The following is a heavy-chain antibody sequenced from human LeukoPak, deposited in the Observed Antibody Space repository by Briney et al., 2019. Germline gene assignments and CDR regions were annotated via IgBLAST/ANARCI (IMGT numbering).Heavy chain of an antibody. J-gene: IGHJ4*02. V-gene: IGHV3-21*04. CDR1: GFTFSSYS. CDR2: ISSSSSYI. CDR3: ARDRYYDSSGYVFGY. Sequence: GGSLRLSCAASGFTFSSYSMNWVRQAPGKGLEWVSSISSSSSYIYYADSVKGRFTISRDNAKNSLYLQMNSLRAEDTAVYYCARDRYYDSSGYVFGYWGQGTLVTVSS. D-gene: IGHD3-22*01.